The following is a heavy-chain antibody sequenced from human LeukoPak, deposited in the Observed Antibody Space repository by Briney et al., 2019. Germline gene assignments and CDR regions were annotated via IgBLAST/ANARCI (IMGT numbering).Heavy chain of an antibody. J-gene: IGHJ4*02. V-gene: IGHV4-59*12. CDR1: GGSISSYY. CDR3: ASKYYYDSSGYYPFDY. D-gene: IGHD3-22*01. Sequence: KPSETLSLTCTVSGGSISSYYWSWIRQPPGKGLEWIGYIYYSGSTNYNPSLKSRVTISVDTSKNQFSLKLSSVTAADTAVYYCASKYYYDSSGYYPFDYWGQGTLVTVSS. CDR2: IYYSGST.